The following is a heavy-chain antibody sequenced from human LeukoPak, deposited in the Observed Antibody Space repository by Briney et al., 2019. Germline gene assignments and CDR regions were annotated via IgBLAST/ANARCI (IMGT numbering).Heavy chain of an antibody. CDR3: ARVGTSVTSLYYYSMDV. V-gene: IGHV4-59*01. CDR2: IYYSGST. CDR1: GGSISNYY. J-gene: IGHJ6*03. Sequence: KPSETLSLTCTVSGGSISNYYWSWIRQPPGKGLEWIGYIYYSGSTNYNSSLKSRVTVSVDTSKNQFSLKLSSVTAADTAVYYCARVGTSVTSLYYYSMDVWGKGTTVTVSS. D-gene: IGHD4-17*01.